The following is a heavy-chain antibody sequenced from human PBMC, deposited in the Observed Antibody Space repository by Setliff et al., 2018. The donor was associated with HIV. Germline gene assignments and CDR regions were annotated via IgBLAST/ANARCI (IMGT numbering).Heavy chain of an antibody. CDR1: GYSFSSYE. D-gene: IGHD3-16*01. J-gene: IGHJ4*02. Sequence: LRLSCAGSGYSFSSYEMNWVRQGPGKGLEWVSYISSSGSSIYYADSVKGRFTISRDNAKNSLYLQMNSLRAEDTAVYYCARGPYTIDYWGQGTLVTVSS. V-gene: IGHV3-48*03. CDR3: ARGPYTIDY. CDR2: ISSSGSSI.